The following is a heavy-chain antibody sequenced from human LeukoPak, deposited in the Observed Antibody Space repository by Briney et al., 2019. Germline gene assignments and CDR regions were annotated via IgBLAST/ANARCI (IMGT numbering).Heavy chain of an antibody. V-gene: IGHV4-59*01. Sequence: SETLSLTCTVSGGSISSYYWSWIRQPPGKGLEWIGYIYYSGSTNYNASLKSGVTISVGTSKNQFSLKLSSVTAADTVVYYCATQPDYYDSSGYSLYNWFDPWGQGTLVTVSS. CDR3: ATQPDYYDSSGYSLYNWFDP. CDR2: IYYSGST. D-gene: IGHD3-22*01. J-gene: IGHJ5*02. CDR1: GGSISSYY.